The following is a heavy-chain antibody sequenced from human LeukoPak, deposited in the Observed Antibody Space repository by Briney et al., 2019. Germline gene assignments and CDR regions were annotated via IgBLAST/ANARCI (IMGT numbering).Heavy chain of an antibody. D-gene: IGHD3-22*01. CDR1: GFTFSTYS. CDR3: AREGRDSSGKLRNFEY. V-gene: IGHV3-48*02. Sequence: GGSLRLSCAASGFTFSTYSMNWVRQAPGKGLEGVSYITSSGGTIYYADSVKGRFTISRDNAENSLYLQMNSLRDEDTAVYYCAREGRDSSGKLRNFEYWGQGTLVTVSS. J-gene: IGHJ4*02. CDR2: ITSSGGTI.